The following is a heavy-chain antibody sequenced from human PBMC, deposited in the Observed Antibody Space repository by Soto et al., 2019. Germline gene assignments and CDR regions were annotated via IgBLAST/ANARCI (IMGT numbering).Heavy chain of an antibody. CDR2: ISYDGSNK. J-gene: IGHJ6*02. V-gene: IGHV3-30-3*01. D-gene: IGHD6-19*01. CDR3: ARVGQWLPNYYYYGMDV. Sequence: PGGSLRLSCAASGFTFSSYAMHWVRQAPGKGLEWVAVISYDGSNKYYADSVKGRFTISRDNSKNTLYLQMNSLRAEDTAVYYCARVGQWLPNYYYYGMDVWGQGTTVTVSS. CDR1: GFTFSSYA.